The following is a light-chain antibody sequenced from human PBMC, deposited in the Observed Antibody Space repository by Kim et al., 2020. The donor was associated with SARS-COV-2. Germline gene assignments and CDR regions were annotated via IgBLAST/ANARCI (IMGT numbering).Light chain of an antibody. J-gene: IGLJ2*01. V-gene: IGLV7-46*01. CDR2: DTN. CDR3: LLSYSGARV. Sequence: PGGTVTLPCDSSTGAVTSGHYPYLFQQKPGQAPRTLIFDTNNKHSWTPARFSGSLLGGKAALTLSGAQSEDEAEYYCLLSYSGARVFGGGTQLTVL. CDR1: TGAVTSGHY.